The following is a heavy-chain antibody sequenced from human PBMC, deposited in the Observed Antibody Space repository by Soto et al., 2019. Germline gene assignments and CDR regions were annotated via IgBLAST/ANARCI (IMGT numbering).Heavy chain of an antibody. CDR2: ISGSGGST. CDR3: AKAYCSGGSCYRYYYYGMDV. V-gene: IGHV3-23*01. J-gene: IGHJ6*02. D-gene: IGHD2-15*01. Sequence: GESLKISCAASGFTFSSYAMSWVRQAPGKGLEWVSAISGSGGSTYYADSVKGRFTISRDNSKNTLYLQMNSLRAEDTAVYYCAKAYCSGGSCYRYYYYGMDVWGQGTTVTVSS. CDR1: GFTFSSYA.